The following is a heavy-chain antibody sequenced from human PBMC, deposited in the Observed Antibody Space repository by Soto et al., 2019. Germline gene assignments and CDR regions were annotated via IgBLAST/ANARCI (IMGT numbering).Heavy chain of an antibody. V-gene: IGHV1-46*01. CDR2: INPSGGST. D-gene: IGHD1-26*01. J-gene: IGHJ4*02. CDR1: GYTFPSYY. CDR3: TTDPRWEVVYDY. Sequence: GAPVKVSCKAPGYTFPSYYMDWVRQAPGQGLEWMGIINPSGGSTSYAQKFQGRVTMTRDTSTSTVYMELSSLKTEDTAVYYCTTDPRWEVVYDYWGQGTLVTVSS.